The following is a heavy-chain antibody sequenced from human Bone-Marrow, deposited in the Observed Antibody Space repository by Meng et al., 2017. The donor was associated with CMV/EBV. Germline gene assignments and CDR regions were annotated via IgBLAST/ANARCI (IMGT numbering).Heavy chain of an antibody. D-gene: IGHD6-13*01. CDR3: ARDADIAAAGYYYYGMDV. V-gene: IGHV3-30-3*01. CDR1: GFTFSSYA. CDR2: ISYDGSNK. Sequence: GESLKISCAASGFTFSSYAMHWVRQAPGKGLEWVAVISYDGSNKYYADSVKGRFTISRDNSKNTLYLQMNSLRAEDTAVYYCARDADIAAAGYYYYGMDVCGQGTTVTASS. J-gene: IGHJ6*02.